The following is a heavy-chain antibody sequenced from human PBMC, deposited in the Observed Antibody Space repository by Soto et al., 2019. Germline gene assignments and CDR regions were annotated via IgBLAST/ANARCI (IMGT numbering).Heavy chain of an antibody. J-gene: IGHJ6*03. CDR1: GGSFSGYY. D-gene: IGHD1-1*01. CDR3: ARGGNHYYYYYYMDV. V-gene: IGHV4-34*01. CDR2: INHSGST. Sequence: PSETLSLTCAVYGGSFSGYYWSWIRQPPGKGLEWIGEINHSGSTNYNPSLKSRVTISVDTSKNQFSLKLSSVTAADTAVYYCARGGNHYYYYYYMDVWGKGTTVTVSS.